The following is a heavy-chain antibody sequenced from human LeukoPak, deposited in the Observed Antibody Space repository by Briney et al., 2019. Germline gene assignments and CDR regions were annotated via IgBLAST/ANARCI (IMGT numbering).Heavy chain of an antibody. D-gene: IGHD6-19*01. J-gene: IGHJ1*01. Sequence: ASVKVSCKASGYTFTGYYMHWVRQAPGQGLEWMGWINPNSGGTNYAQKFRGWVTMTRDTSISTAYMELSRLRSDDTAVYYCAVAVTGEYFQHWGQGTLVTVSS. CDR2: INPNSGGT. CDR1: GYTFTGYY. CDR3: AVAVTGEYFQH. V-gene: IGHV1-2*04.